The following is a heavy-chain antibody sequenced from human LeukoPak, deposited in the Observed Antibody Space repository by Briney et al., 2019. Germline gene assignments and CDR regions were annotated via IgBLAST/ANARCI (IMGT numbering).Heavy chain of an antibody. CDR3: ARGYCSGGSSYEIDY. CDR2: IYYSGST. Sequence: SETLSLTCTVSGGSISSYYWSWIRQPPGKGLEWIGYIYYSGSTNYNPSLRSRVTISVDTSKNQFSLKLSSVTAADTAVYYCARGYCSGGSSYEIDYWGQGTLVTVSS. V-gene: IGHV4-59*08. CDR1: GGSISSYY. J-gene: IGHJ4*02. D-gene: IGHD2-15*01.